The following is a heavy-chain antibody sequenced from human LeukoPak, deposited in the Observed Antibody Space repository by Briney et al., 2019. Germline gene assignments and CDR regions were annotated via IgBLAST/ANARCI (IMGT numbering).Heavy chain of an antibody. CDR3: ARGSQLFGELLDFDY. CDR2: ISTSGSTT. J-gene: IGHJ4*02. D-gene: IGHD3-10*02. CDR1: GFTFSNYG. Sequence: GGSLRLSCAASGFTFSNYGIHWVRQAPGKGLEWVSFISTSGSTTLYADSVKGRFTISRDNAKNLLFLQMNSLRAEDTAVYYCARGSQLFGELLDFDYWGQGTLVTVSS. V-gene: IGHV3-48*01.